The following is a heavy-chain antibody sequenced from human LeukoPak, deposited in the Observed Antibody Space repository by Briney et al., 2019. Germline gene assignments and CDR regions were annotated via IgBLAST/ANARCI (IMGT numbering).Heavy chain of an antibody. Sequence: GESLKISCKASGYSFTTYWIGWVRQMPGKGLEWMGIIYPRDSDTRYSPSFQGQVTISADKAISTAYLRWSSLKASDTAMYYCARRGYCSGGSCHSHAFDIWGQGTMVTVSS. D-gene: IGHD2-15*01. CDR1: GYSFTTYW. CDR3: ARRGYCSGGSCHSHAFDI. CDR2: IYPRDSDT. V-gene: IGHV5-51*01. J-gene: IGHJ3*02.